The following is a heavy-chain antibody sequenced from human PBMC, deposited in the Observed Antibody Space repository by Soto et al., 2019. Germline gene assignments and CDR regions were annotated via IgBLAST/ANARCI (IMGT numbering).Heavy chain of an antibody. CDR2: IYYSGST. J-gene: IGHJ4*02. D-gene: IGHD4-17*01. V-gene: IGHV4-59*01. CDR1: GGSISSYY. Sequence: PSETLSLTCTVSGGSISSYYWSWIRQPPGKGLEWIGYIYYSGSTNYNPSLKSRVTISVDTSKNQFSLKLSSVTAADTAVYYCAGGGDYGDYGALQDDYWGQGTLVTVSS. CDR3: AGGGDYGDYGALQDDY.